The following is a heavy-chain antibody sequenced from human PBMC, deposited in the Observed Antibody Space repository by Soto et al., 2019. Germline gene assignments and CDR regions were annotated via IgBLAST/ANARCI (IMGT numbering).Heavy chain of an antibody. CDR1: GDSVSSSSVT. J-gene: IGHJ5*01. CDR2: TYYRSRWYN. CDR3: VRLIGNSWLDF. Sequence: SQTLSPTCDISGDSVSSSSVTWNWIRQSPSRGLEWLGRTYYRSRWYNDYAESVKSRIIINPDTSKNQFSLHLNSVTPDDTAVYYCVRLIGNSWLDFWGQGTLVTVSS. V-gene: IGHV6-1*01. D-gene: IGHD1-26*01.